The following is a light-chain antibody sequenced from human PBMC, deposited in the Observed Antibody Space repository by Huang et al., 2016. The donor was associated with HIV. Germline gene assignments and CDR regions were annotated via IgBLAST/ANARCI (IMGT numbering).Light chain of an antibody. CDR2: WAS. V-gene: IGKV4-1*01. CDR3: QQYYNTPWT. CDR1: QSVLYNSNNKNY. Sequence: DIVMTQSPDSLAVSLGERATINCKSSQSVLYNSNNKNYLAWYQQKPGQPPKLLIYWASSRESGVPARFSGSGSGTDFTLTIGSLQAEDVAVYYCQQYYNTPWTFGQGTKVEI. J-gene: IGKJ1*01.